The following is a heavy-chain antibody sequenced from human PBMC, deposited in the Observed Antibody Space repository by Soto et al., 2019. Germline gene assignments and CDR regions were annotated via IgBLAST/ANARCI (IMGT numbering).Heavy chain of an antibody. Sequence: SETLSLTCTVSGGSISSSSYYWGWIRQPPGKGLEWIGSIYYSGSTYYNPSLNSRVTISVDTSKNQFSLKLSSVTAADTAVYYCVRIAAAGTDWYFDLWGRGTLVTVSS. CDR3: VRIAAAGTDWYFDL. D-gene: IGHD6-13*01. CDR1: GGSISSSSYY. J-gene: IGHJ2*01. CDR2: IYYSGST. V-gene: IGHV4-39*01.